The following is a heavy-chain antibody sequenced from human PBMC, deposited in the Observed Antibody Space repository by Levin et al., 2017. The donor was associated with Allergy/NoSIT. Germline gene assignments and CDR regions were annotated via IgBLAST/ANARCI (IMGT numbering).Heavy chain of an antibody. CDR1: GGTFSSYA. V-gene: IGHV1-69*01. CDR3: AIDPYDFWSGPIGENYFDY. Sequence: KISCKASGGTFSSYAISWVRQAPGQGLEWMGGIIPIFGTANYAQKFQGRVTITADESTSTAYMELSSLRSEDTAVYYCAIDPYDFWSGPIGENYFDYWGQGTLVTVSS. J-gene: IGHJ4*02. CDR2: IIPIFGTA. D-gene: IGHD3-3*01.